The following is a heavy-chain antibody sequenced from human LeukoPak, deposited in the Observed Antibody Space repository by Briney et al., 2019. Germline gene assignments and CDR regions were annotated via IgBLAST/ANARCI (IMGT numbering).Heavy chain of an antibody. CDR1: GFTFDDYS. CDR3: AKDNYDSSGAFDY. D-gene: IGHD3-22*01. Sequence: GRSLRLSCAASGFTFDDYSMRWVRQAPGKGLEWVSGISWDSGNKGYTDSVKGRFTISRDNAKNSLYLQMNSLRTEDTAFYYCAKDNYDSSGAFDYWGQGTLVTVSS. V-gene: IGHV3-9*01. CDR2: ISWDSGNK. J-gene: IGHJ4*02.